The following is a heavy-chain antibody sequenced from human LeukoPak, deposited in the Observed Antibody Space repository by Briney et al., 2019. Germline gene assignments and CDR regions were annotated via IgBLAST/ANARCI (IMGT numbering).Heavy chain of an antibody. J-gene: IGHJ4*02. CDR2: IYYSGST. D-gene: IGHD2-2*01. Sequence: PSETLSLTCTVSGGSISSYYWSWIRQPPGKGLEWIGYIYYSGSTNYNPSLKSRVTISVDTSKNQFSLKLSSVTAADTAVYYCARDSSSSISSPGSNWGQGTLVTVSS. V-gene: IGHV4-59*12. CDR3: ARDSSSSISSPGSN. CDR1: GGSISSYY.